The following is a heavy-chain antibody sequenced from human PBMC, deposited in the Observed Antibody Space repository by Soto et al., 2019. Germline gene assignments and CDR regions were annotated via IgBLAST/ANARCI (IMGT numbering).Heavy chain of an antibody. V-gene: IGHV4-4*02. D-gene: IGHD1-7*01. Sequence: SETLSLTCAVSGGSFTSNNWWTWVRQPPGQGLEWIGEIYRTGSTNYNLSLKSRVTISLDKSDNQFSLKVTSLTAADTAVYYCAGRDPGTSVDYWGKGTLVTVS. J-gene: IGHJ4*02. CDR1: GGSFTSNNW. CDR2: IYRTGST. CDR3: AGRDPGTSVDY.